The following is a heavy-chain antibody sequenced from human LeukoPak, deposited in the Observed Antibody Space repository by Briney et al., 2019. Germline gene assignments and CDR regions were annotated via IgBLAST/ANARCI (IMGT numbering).Heavy chain of an antibody. V-gene: IGHV3-33*06. CDR2: IWYDGSNK. Sequence: GGSLRLSCAASGFTFSSYGMHWVRQAPGKGLEWVAVIWYDGSNKYYADSVKGRFTISRDNSKNTLYLQVNSLRAEDTAVYYCAKDYGSGWYYYFDYWGQGTLVTVSS. D-gene: IGHD6-19*01. CDR1: GFTFSSYG. CDR3: AKDYGSGWYYYFDY. J-gene: IGHJ4*02.